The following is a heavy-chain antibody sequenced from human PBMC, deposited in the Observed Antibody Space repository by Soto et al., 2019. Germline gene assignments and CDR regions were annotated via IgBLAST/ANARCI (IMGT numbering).Heavy chain of an antibody. Sequence: GSLRLSCAASGRLFSNYKMHWVRQAPGKGLVWVSRINTDGSITDYADSVKGRFTVSRDNAKNTMYLQMNSLTADDTAVYYCARDTNGLHYWGQGTLVTVSS. J-gene: IGHJ4*02. V-gene: IGHV3-74*01. CDR1: GRLFSNYK. D-gene: IGHD2-8*01. CDR3: ARDTNGLHY. CDR2: INTDGSIT.